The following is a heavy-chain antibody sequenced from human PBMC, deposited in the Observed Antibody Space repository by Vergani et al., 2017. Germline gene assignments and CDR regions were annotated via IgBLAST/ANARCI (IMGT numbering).Heavy chain of an antibody. CDR1: GGSFTSYH. CDR3: ARVDTETNGHLYYCYYMDV. Sequence: QVQLQQWGGGLLKPSETLSLTCVVNGGSFTSYHWTWIRQSPGEGLEWVGDIDHTGRPDYNPSLNSRLTMSVDKARNQFSLAFNSVTATDTAIYFCARVDTETNGHLYYCYYMDVWGQGTAVTVS. J-gene: IGHJ6*03. CDR2: IDHTGRP. D-gene: IGHD5-18*01. V-gene: IGHV4-34*01.